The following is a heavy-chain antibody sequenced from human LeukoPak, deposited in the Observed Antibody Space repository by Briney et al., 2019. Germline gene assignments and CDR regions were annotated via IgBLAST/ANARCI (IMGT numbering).Heavy chain of an antibody. V-gene: IGHV3-15*01. D-gene: IGHD2-8*01. J-gene: IGHJ4*02. Sequence: GGSLRLSCAASGFMFSTYSMNWVRQAPGKGLEWVGRIKSKTDGGTTDYAAPVKGRFTISRDDSKNTLYLQMNSLKTEDTAVYYCTTEGVMGRLYYWGQGTLVTVSS. CDR2: IKSKTDGGTT. CDR3: TTEGVMGRLYY. CDR1: GFMFSTYS.